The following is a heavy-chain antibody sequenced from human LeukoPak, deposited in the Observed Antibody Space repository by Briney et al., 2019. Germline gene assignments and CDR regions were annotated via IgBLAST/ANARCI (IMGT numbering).Heavy chain of an antibody. Sequence: PGGSLRLSCSASGFTFSSYSMHWVRQAPGKGQEYVSAISSSGGTTYYADSVKGSFTISRDNSKSTLYLQMSSLRTEDTAVYYCVKNSGSYYHFDYWGQGTLVTVSS. J-gene: IGHJ4*02. CDR3: VKNSGSYYHFDY. V-gene: IGHV3-64D*09. CDR2: ISSSGGTT. D-gene: IGHD1-26*01. CDR1: GFTFSSYS.